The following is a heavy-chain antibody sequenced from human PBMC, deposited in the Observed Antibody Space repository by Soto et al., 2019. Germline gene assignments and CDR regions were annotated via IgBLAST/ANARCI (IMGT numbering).Heavy chain of an antibody. V-gene: IGHV3-15*05. CDR1: GFSFSDAW. J-gene: IGHJ4*02. CDR3: TTGLGGSCV. Sequence: QLVESGGGLVKPGGSLRLSCAASGFSFSDAWMNWVRQAPGKGLEWVGRMKRNIDGGATDYAAPLKGRLTISRDDSKNTLYLQMNSLKTEDTAVYYCTTGLGGSCVWGQGTLVSVSS. CDR2: MKRNIDGGAT. D-gene: IGHD2-15*01.